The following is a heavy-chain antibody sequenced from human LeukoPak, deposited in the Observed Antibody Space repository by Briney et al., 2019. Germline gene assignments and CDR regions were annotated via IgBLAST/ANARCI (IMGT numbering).Heavy chain of an antibody. Sequence: GGSLRLSCAASGFTFSSYWMHWVRQAPGKGLVWVSRINSDGSSTSYAGSVKGRFTISRDNAKNTLYLQMNSLRAEDTAAYYCARDGTYYYDSSGYPDYWGQGTLVTVSS. V-gene: IGHV3-74*01. J-gene: IGHJ4*02. CDR2: INSDGSST. D-gene: IGHD3-22*01. CDR3: ARDGTYYYDSSGYPDY. CDR1: GFTFSSYW.